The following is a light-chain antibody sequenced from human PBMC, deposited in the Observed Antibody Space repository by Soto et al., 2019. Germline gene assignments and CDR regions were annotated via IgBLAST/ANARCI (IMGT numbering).Light chain of an antibody. V-gene: IGLV2-8*01. Sequence: QSALTQLPSASASPRQTVTISCTGTKNDIGVYDFVSWYQHHPGKAPRLSIYEVVQLPSGVPDRFSGSKSGNTASLTVSGRQAADEAYYFCKSYAGRNTYVFGSGTNVTVL. J-gene: IGLJ1*01. CDR1: KNDIGVYDF. CDR2: EVV. CDR3: KSYAGRNTYV.